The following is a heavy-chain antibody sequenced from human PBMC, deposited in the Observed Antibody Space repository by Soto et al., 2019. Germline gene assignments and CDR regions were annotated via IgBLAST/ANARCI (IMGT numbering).Heavy chain of an antibody. J-gene: IGHJ4*02. CDR2: INSDGSIT. V-gene: IGHV3-74*02. Sequence: EVQLVESGGGLVQPGGSLRLSCAASGFTFSTYCMHWVRQAPGTGLVWVSRINSDGSITNYADSVKGRFSISRDNAKKTLYLQMDSLGAEDTAVYYCARATRQYYFDYWGQGTLVTVSS. CDR1: GFTFSTYC. CDR3: ARATRQYYFDY.